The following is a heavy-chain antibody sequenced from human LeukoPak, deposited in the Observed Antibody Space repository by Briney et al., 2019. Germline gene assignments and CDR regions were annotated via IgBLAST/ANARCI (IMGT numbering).Heavy chain of an antibody. CDR1: GIPVRSNY. V-gene: IGHV3-53*01. CDR3: ARDTVTTFRFRDYYHYGMDV. Sequence: TWGSLRPSCAASGIPVRSNYMNLVPQAPGKGLEWGLVLYSWGSTYYADSVEGRFTISRDNSKNTLYLQMNSLRAEDTAVYYCARDTVTTFRFRDYYHYGMDVWGQGTTVTVSS. J-gene: IGHJ6*02. D-gene: IGHD4-17*01. CDR2: LYSWGST.